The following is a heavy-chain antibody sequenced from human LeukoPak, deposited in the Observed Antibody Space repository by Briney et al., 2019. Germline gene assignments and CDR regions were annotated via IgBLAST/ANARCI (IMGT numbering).Heavy chain of an antibody. Sequence: SETLSLTCTVSGGSISSYYWSWIGQPPGKGLEWIGYIYYSGSTNYNPSLKSRVTISVDTSKNQFSLKLSSVTAADTAVYYCARVMRDSSGYYLVYFDYWGQGTLVTVSS. D-gene: IGHD3-22*01. CDR2: IYYSGST. CDR1: GGSISSYY. J-gene: IGHJ4*02. V-gene: IGHV4-59*01. CDR3: ARVMRDSSGYYLVYFDY.